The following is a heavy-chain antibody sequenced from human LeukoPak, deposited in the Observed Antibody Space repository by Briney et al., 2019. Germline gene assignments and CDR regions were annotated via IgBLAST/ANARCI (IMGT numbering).Heavy chain of an antibody. J-gene: IGHJ4*02. V-gene: IGHV4-59*01. CDR2: ISSSGST. CDR3: ARTRSAWYFVDC. D-gene: IGHD6-19*01. CDR1: GGSISGYY. Sequence: PSETLSLTCTVSGGSISGYYWSWIRQPPGKGLEWIAYISSSGSTYHNPSLRSRVTISVDTSKNQFSLKLSSVTAADTAVYYCARTRSAWYFVDCWGQGTLVTVSS.